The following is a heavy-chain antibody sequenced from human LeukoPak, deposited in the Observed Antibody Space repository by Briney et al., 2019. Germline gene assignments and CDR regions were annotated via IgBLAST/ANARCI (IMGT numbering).Heavy chain of an antibody. V-gene: IGHV1-18*01. Sequence: ASAKVSCKASGYTFTSYGISWVGQARGQGREWMEWISAYNGKTNYVQKVQGRVTMNTDTSTSTAYMELRSLRSDHTAVYYCARDNHSSDSSAYIWGQGTLVTVSS. D-gene: IGHD3-22*01. CDR3: ARDNHSSDSSAYI. CDR1: GYTFTSYG. CDR2: ISAYNGKT. J-gene: IGHJ4*02.